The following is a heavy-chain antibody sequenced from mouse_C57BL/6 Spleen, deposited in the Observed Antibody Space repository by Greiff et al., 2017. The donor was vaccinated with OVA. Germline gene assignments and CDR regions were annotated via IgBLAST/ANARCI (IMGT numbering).Heavy chain of an antibody. J-gene: IGHJ3*01. D-gene: IGHD1-1*01. Sequence: EVQRVESGGGLVKPGGSLKLSCAASGFTFSDYGMHWVRQAPEKGLEWVAYISSGSSNIYYADTVKGRFTISRDNAKNTLFQQLTSLRSEDTAMYYGARGYYGSSFAWCAYWRQGTLVTVSA. CDR3: ARGYYGSSFAWCAY. CDR1: GFTFSDYG. CDR2: ISSGSSNI. V-gene: IGHV5-17*01.